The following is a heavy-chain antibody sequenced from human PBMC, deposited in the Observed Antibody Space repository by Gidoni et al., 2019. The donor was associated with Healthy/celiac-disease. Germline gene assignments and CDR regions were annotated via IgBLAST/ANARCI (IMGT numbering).Heavy chain of an antibody. CDR3: AKDIRVRGVIITPY. CDR1: GFTFDDYA. J-gene: IGHJ4*02. CDR2: ISWNSGSI. Sequence: EVQLVESGGGLVQPGRSLRLSCAASGFTFDDYAMHWVRQAPGKGLEWVSVISWNSGSIGYADSVKGRFTISRDNAKNSLYLQMNSLRAEETALYYCAKDIRVRGVIITPYWGQGTLVTVSS. V-gene: IGHV3-9*01. D-gene: IGHD3-10*01.